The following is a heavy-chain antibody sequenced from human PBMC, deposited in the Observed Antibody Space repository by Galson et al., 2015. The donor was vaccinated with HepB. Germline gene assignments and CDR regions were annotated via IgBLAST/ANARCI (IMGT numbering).Heavy chain of an antibody. Sequence: SLRLSCAASGFTFSSYGMHWVRQAPGKGLEWVAVISYDGSNKYYADSVKGRFTISRDNSKNTLYLQMNSLRAEGTAVYYCAGGSSSCPLDYWGQGTLVTVSS. CDR1: GFTFSSYG. J-gene: IGHJ4*02. V-gene: IGHV3-30*03. CDR3: AGGSSSCPLDY. D-gene: IGHD6-6*01. CDR2: ISYDGSNK.